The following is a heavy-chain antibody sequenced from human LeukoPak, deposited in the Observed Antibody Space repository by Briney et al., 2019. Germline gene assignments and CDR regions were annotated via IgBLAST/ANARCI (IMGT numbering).Heavy chain of an antibody. CDR2: INPNSGGT. D-gene: IGHD3-16*01. CDR3: ARERGPSIMITFPNPYDYYYYYMDV. CDR1: GYTFTGYY. V-gene: IGHV1-2*04. J-gene: IGHJ6*03. Sequence: ASVKVSCKASGYTFTGYYMHWVRQAPGQGLEWMGWINPNSGGTNYAQKFQGWVTISVDTSKNQFSLKLSSVTAADTAVYYCARERGPSIMITFPNPYDYYYYYMDVWGKGTTVTVSS.